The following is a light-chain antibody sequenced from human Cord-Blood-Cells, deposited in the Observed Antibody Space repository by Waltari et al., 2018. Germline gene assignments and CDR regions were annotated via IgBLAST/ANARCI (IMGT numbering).Light chain of an antibody. Sequence: NFMLTQPHSVSESPGKTVTISCTRSSGSIASNYVQWYQQRPGSSPTTVIYEDNQRPSGVPDLCSGSIDSSSNSASLTISGLKTEHEADYYCQSYDSSNWVFGGGTKLTVL. CDR3: QSYDSSNWV. CDR2: EDN. V-gene: IGLV6-57*01. J-gene: IGLJ3*02. CDR1: SGSIASNY.